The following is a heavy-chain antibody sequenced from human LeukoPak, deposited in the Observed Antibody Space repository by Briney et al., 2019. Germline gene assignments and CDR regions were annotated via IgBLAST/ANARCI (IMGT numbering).Heavy chain of an antibody. V-gene: IGHV4-59*01. CDR1: TGSINSYY. CDR3: ARYGSGSYYPDY. D-gene: IGHD3-10*01. J-gene: IGHJ4*02. CDR2: IYYSGST. Sequence: SETLSLTCTVSTGSINSYYWSWIRQPPGKGLEWIGYIYYSGSTNYNPSLKSRVTISVDTSKNQFSLKLSSVTAADTAVYYCARYGSGSYYPDYWGQGTLVTVSS.